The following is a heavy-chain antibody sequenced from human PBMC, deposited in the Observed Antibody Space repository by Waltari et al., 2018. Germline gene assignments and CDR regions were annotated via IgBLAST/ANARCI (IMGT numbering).Heavy chain of an antibody. D-gene: IGHD3-10*01. CDR3: AREGALLLTGFGEFNDAFDI. Sequence: GLEWMGWISAYNGNTNYAQKLQGRVTMTTDTSTSTAYMELRSLRSDDTAVYYCAREGALLLTGFGEFNDAFDIWGQGTMVTVSS. J-gene: IGHJ3*02. V-gene: IGHV1-18*01. CDR2: ISAYNGNT.